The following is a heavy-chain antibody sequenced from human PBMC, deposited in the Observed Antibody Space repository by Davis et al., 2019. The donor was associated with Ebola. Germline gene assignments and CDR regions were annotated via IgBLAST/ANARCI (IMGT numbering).Heavy chain of an antibody. CDR3: ATRVTTEYYFDY. CDR2: INHSGST. D-gene: IGHD4-17*01. Sequence: SETLSLTCTVYGGSFSGYYWSWIRQPPGKGLEWIGEINHSGSTYYNPSLKSRVTISVDTSKNQFSLKLSSVTAADTAVYYCATRVTTEYYFDYWGQGTLVTVSS. CDR1: GGSFSGYY. J-gene: IGHJ4*02. V-gene: IGHV4-34*01.